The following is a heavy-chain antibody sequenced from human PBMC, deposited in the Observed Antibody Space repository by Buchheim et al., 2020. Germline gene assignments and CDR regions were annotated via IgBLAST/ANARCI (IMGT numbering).Heavy chain of an antibody. CDR3: ARVGVPAAIKSWFDP. D-gene: IGHD2-2*01. J-gene: IGHJ5*02. CDR2: ISSSSSTI. Sequence: EVQLVESGGGLVQPGGSLRLSCAASGFTFSSYSMNWVRQAPGKGLEWVSYISSSSSTIYYADSVKGRFTISRDNAKKSLYLQMNSLRAEDTAVYYCARVGVPAAIKSWFDPWGQGTL. CDR1: GFTFSSYS. V-gene: IGHV3-48*04.